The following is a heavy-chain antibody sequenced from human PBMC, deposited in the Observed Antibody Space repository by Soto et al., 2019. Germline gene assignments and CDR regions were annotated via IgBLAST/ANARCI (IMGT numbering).Heavy chain of an antibody. CDR3: TRGYGDYVRDY. CDR2: IRSKSNSYAT. Sequence: EVQLVESAGSLVQPGGSLKLSCAVSGFTFSGSAMHWVRQASGKGLEWVGRIRSKSNSYATAYAASVKGRFTISRDDSKNTAYLQMNSLKTEDTAVYYCTRGYGDYVRDYWGQGTLVTVSS. V-gene: IGHV3-73*01. CDR1: GFTFSGSA. D-gene: IGHD4-17*01. J-gene: IGHJ4*02.